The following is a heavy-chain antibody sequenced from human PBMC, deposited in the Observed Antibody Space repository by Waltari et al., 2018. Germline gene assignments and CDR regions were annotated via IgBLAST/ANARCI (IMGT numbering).Heavy chain of an antibody. D-gene: IGHD3-22*01. CDR2: ISGSGGST. Sequence: EVQLLESGGGLVQPGGSLRLSCAASGFTFSSYAMSWVRQAPGRGLEWVSAISGSGGSTYYADSVKGRFTISRDNSKNTLYLQMNSLRAEDTAVYYCAKGEYYYDSSGYAKFDYWGQGTLVTVSS. CDR1: GFTFSSYA. V-gene: IGHV3-23*01. CDR3: AKGEYYYDSSGYAKFDY. J-gene: IGHJ4*02.